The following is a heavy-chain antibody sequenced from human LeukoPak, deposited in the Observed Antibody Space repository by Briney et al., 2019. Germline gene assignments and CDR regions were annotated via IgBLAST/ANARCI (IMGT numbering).Heavy chain of an antibody. CDR3: ARQRADYFYHYMDV. V-gene: IGHV4-38-2*01. J-gene: IGHJ6*03. Sequence: PSETLSLTRAVSGYSISSGYYWDWIRQPPGKGLEWLGNIYYSGTTFYTSSLKSRVTISTDMSKNQFSLRLTSVTAADTAVYYRARQRADYFYHYMDVWGKGTTVIVSS. CDR1: GYSISSGYY. CDR2: IYYSGTT.